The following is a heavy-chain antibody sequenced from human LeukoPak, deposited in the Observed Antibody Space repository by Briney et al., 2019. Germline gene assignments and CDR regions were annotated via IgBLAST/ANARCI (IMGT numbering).Heavy chain of an antibody. V-gene: IGHV1-69*13. D-gene: IGHD5-24*01. CDR2: RVPILGTT. CDR1: GGSFSSYG. CDR3: AREGPVGTDGF. Sequence: SVKVSCKASGGSFSSYGISWVRQAPGQGLEWMGGRVPILGTTNLAQKFQGRLTITADESTSTAYMELNGLRVDDTAVYYCAREGPVGTDGFWGQGTLVTVSS. J-gene: IGHJ1*01.